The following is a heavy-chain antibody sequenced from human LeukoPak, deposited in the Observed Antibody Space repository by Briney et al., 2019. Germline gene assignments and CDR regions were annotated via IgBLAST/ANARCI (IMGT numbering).Heavy chain of an antibody. J-gene: IGHJ4*02. V-gene: IGHV1-18*04. CDR3: ARSVVAATPSDY. D-gene: IGHD2-15*01. CDR2: ISAYNGNT. Sequence: ASVKVSCKASGYTFTSYGISWVRQAPGQGLEWMGWISAYNGNTNYAQNLQGRVTMTTDTSTSTAYMELRSLRSDDTAVYYCARSVVAATPSDYWGQGTLVTVSS. CDR1: GYTFTSYG.